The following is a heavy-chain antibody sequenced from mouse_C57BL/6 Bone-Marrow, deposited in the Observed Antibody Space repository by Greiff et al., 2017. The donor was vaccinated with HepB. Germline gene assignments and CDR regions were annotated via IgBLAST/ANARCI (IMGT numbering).Heavy chain of an antibody. V-gene: IGHV6-6*01. CDR1: GFTFSDAW. J-gene: IGHJ2*01. CDR2: IRNKANNHAT. D-gene: IGHD2-3*01. Sequence: EVQLQESGGGLVQPGGSMKLSCAASGFTFSDAWMDWVRQSPEKGLEWVADIRNKANNHATYYAESVKGRFTISRDDSKSSVYLQMNSLRAEDTVIYYCTSLLGYYKDFDYWGQGTTLTVSS. CDR3: TSLLGYYKDFDY.